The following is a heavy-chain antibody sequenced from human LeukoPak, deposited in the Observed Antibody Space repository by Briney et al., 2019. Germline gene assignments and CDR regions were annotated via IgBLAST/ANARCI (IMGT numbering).Heavy chain of an antibody. CDR3: AISWRGVGAFKY. CDR1: GYTFTGHY. V-gene: IGHV1-2*02. CDR2: ISPNSGGT. D-gene: IGHD1-26*01. J-gene: IGHJ4*02. Sequence: GASVKVSCKASGYTFTGHYMHWVRQAPGQGLEWMGWISPNSGGTKYARKFQGRVTLTRDTSISTAYMELSTLTSDDTAVYYCAISWRGVGAFKYWGQGTLVTVSS.